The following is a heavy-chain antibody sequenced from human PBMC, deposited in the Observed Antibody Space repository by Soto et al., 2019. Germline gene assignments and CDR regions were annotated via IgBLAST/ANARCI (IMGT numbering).Heavy chain of an antibody. D-gene: IGHD6-13*01. Sequence: GGSLRLSCAASGFTFSTYALHWVRQAPGKGLEWVAVISHDGKNKYYAYSVTGRFTISRDNSMNTLYLQMSSLRADDTALYYCARGPRPQYSSSWYYFDHWGQGTLVTVSS. CDR2: ISHDGKNK. CDR1: GFTFSTYA. J-gene: IGHJ4*02. CDR3: ARGPRPQYSSSWYYFDH. V-gene: IGHV3-30*04.